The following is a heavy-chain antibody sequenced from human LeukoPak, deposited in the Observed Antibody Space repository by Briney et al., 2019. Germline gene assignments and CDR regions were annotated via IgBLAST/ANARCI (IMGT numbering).Heavy chain of an antibody. J-gene: IGHJ4*02. V-gene: IGHV1-69*05. CDR1: GGNLSSYG. D-gene: IGHD5-18*01. Sequence: ASVKVSCKASGGNLSSYGISWVRQAPGQGLEWMGGIIPIFGTTIYAQKFQGRVTTTTDESTSTAYMELSSLRSEDMAVYYCAMGYAGSALDYWGQGTLVTVSS. CDR2: IIPIFGTT. CDR3: AMGYAGSALDY.